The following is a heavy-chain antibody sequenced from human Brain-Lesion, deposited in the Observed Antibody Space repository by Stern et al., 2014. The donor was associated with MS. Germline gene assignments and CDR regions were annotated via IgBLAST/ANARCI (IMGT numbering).Heavy chain of an antibody. V-gene: IGHV4-39*01. CDR1: GGSVSSTSYA. CDR3: AGEGDIRYCSGGSCTGNWFDP. CDR2: IYYSGNT. J-gene: IGHJ5*02. Sequence: LVESGPGLVKPSETLSLTCTVAGGSVSSTSYAWAWIRQPPGKGLEWIGTIYYSGNTYYVPSLKRRLPISLDPSKNQFPLQLRSVTAADTAVYYCAGEGDIRYCSGGSCTGNWFDPWGQGTLVTVSS. D-gene: IGHD2-15*01.